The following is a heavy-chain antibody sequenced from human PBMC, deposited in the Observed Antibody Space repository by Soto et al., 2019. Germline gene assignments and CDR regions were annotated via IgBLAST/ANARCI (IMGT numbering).Heavy chain of an antibody. Sequence: GGSLRLSCEVSGFTFSAYGLHWTRQAPGQGLEWVAAISHDGTNKNYGDSVKGRFTISSDNSQKTPYLQMNSLRPEDTAVYNCAKEPVGPDWYFDLWGRGTLVTVSS. J-gene: IGHJ2*01. CDR1: GFTFSAYG. CDR2: ISHDGTNK. CDR3: AKEPVGPDWYFDL. V-gene: IGHV3-30*18.